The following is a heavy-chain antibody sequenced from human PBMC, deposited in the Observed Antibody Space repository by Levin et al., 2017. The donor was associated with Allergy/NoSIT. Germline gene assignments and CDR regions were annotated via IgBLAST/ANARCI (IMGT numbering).Heavy chain of an antibody. CDR1: GFTFSSYA. J-gene: IGHJ4*02. Sequence: PGGSLRLSCAASGFTFSSYAMHWVRQAPGKGLEWVAVISYDGSNKYYADSVKGRFTISRDNSKNTLYLQMNSLRAEDTAVYYCARELGSYAYFDYWGQGTLVTVSS. CDR2: ISYDGSNK. V-gene: IGHV3-30-3*01. CDR3: ARELGSYAYFDY. D-gene: IGHD1-26*01.